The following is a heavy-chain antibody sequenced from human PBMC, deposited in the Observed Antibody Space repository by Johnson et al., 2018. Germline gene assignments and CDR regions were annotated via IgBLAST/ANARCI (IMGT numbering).Heavy chain of an antibody. J-gene: IGHJ6*02. CDR1: GGTFNSSA. CDR2: IIPIFGSP. CDR3: ATSTDIPPRSGMDV. Sequence: QVQLQESGAEVKKPGSSVKVSCRASGGTFNSSAFSWVRQAPGLGLVWMRGIIPIFGSPNYAPKFQGRVTITAAESTSTAYRELSSLRSEDTAVDYCATSTDIPPRSGMDVWGQGTTVTVSS. D-gene: IGHD1-14*01. V-gene: IGHV1-69*01.